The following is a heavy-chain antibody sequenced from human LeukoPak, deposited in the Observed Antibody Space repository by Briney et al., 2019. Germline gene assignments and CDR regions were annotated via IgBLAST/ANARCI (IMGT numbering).Heavy chain of an antibody. V-gene: IGHV3-64*01. CDR1: GFTFSSYA. J-gene: IGHJ4*02. D-gene: IGHD3-10*01. CDR3: ARAKGNYYGSGSYFNY. Sequence: GGSLRLSCAASGFTFSSYAMHWVRQAPGKGLEYVSAISRNGGSTYYANSVKGRFTISRDNSKNTPYLQMGSLRAEDMAVYYCARAKGNYYGSGSYFNYWGQGTLVTVSS. CDR2: ISRNGGST.